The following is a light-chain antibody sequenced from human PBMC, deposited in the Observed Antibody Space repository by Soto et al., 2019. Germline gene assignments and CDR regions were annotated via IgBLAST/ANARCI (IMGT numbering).Light chain of an antibody. CDR1: QGISSY. Sequence: VSWMTQSPPLLSASTGDRFTIRCRMSQGISSYLAWDQQKPGKAPELLIYRASSLHNGVPSRFSGRGSGTDFSLTIASLEPEDFATYYCQQYYSYPRTFGQGTKVDIK. J-gene: IGKJ1*01. CDR2: RAS. V-gene: IGKV1D-8*03. CDR3: QQYYSYPRT.